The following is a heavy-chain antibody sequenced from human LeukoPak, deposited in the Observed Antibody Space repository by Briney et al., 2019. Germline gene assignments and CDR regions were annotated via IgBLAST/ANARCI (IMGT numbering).Heavy chain of an antibody. CDR2: LNPNSGGT. J-gene: IGHJ4*02. CDR3: ARVGAAYQDSNY. Sequence: GASVKVSCKTSGYTFTAFFIHWVRQAPGQGLEWMGWLNPNSGGTNYAQKFQGRVTMTRDTSISTAYMELSRLRSDDTAVYFSARVGAAYQDSNYWGQGTLVTVSS. CDR1: GYTFTAFF. V-gene: IGHV1-2*02. D-gene: IGHD1-26*01.